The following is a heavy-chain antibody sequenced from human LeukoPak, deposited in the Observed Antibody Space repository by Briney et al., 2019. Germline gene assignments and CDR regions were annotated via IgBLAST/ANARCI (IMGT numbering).Heavy chain of an antibody. J-gene: IGHJ4*02. CDR1: GGSIGSSEW. CDR3: ATRYSGYDSPPFDY. D-gene: IGHD5-12*01. V-gene: IGHV4-4*02. CDR2: INHSGST. Sequence: SGTLSLTCAVSGGSIGSSEWWSWVRQPPGKGLEWIGEINHSGSTNYNPSLKSRVTISVDTSKNQFSLKLSSVTAADTAVYYCATRYSGYDSPPFDYWGQGTLVTVSS.